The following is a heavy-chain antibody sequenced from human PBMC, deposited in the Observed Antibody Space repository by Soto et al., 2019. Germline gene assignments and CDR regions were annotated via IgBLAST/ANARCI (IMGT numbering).Heavy chain of an antibody. CDR1: GFTFSNAC. Sequence: PGGSLRLSCAASGFTFSNACMSWVRQAPGKGLEWVGRIKSKTDGGTTDYAAPVKGRFTISRDDSKNTLYLQMNSLKTEDTAVYYCTTLNMYYDFWSGYYNDYWGQGTLVTVSS. D-gene: IGHD3-3*01. CDR3: TTLNMYYDFWSGYYNDY. J-gene: IGHJ4*02. V-gene: IGHV3-15*01. CDR2: IKSKTDGGTT.